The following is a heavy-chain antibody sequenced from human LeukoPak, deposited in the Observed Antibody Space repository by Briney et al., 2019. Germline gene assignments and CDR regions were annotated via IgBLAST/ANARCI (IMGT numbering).Heavy chain of an antibody. D-gene: IGHD5-18*01. CDR1: GFTFSSYS. CDR3: ARVDTASFDY. Sequence: AGSLRLSCAASGFTFSSYSMNWVRQAQGKGLEWVSSISSSSSYIYYADSVKGRFTISRDNGKNSLYLQMNSLRDEDTAVYYCARVDTASFDYWGQGTLVTVSS. J-gene: IGHJ4*02. CDR2: ISSSSSYI. V-gene: IGHV3-21*01.